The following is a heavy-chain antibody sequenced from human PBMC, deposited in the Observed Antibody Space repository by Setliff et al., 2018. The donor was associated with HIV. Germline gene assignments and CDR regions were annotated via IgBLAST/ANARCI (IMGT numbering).Heavy chain of an antibody. CDR2: INPNNGGT. D-gene: IGHD3-9*01. CDR1: GYTFTGYY. J-gene: IGHJ4*02. V-gene: IGHV1-2*02. Sequence: ASVKVSCKASGYTFTGYYMHWVRQAPGQGLEWMGWINPNNGGTNYAQKFQGRVAMTRDTSISTAYMELSRLRSDDTAVYYCAGSILTGYYTFGAKYWGQATLVTVSS. CDR3: AGSILTGYYTFGAKY.